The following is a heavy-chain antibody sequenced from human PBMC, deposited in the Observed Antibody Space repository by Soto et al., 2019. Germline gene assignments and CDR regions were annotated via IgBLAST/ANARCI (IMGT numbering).Heavy chain of an antibody. CDR3: GRDLYFGGNF. J-gene: IGHJ4*02. CDR1: GFTVSSNY. Sequence: GGSLRLSCTVSGFTVSSNYMSWVRQAQGKGLEWVSVIYSGGSTYYEESVKGRLTISRANSKNTLTLQMTSLRPEDRAVFSCGRDLYFGGNFWGQGTLVTVSS. D-gene: IGHD2-8*01. V-gene: IGHV3-53*01. CDR2: IYSGGST.